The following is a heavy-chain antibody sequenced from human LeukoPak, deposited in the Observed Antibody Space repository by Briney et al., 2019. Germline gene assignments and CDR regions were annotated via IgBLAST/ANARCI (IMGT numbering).Heavy chain of an antibody. D-gene: IGHD3-3*01. CDR1: GFTFSSYA. CDR3: AKVGGGGITIFGEDY. CDR2: ISSNGGST. V-gene: IGHV3-64*01. Sequence: GGSLRLSCAASGFTFSSYAMHWVRQAPGKGLEHVSAISSNGGSTYYANSVKGRFTISRDNSKNTLYLQMNSLRAEDTAVYYCAKVGGGGITIFGEDYWGQGTLVTVSS. J-gene: IGHJ4*02.